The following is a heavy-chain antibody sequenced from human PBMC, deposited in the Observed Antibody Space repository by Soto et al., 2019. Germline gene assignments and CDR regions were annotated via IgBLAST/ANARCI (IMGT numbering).Heavy chain of an antibody. Sequence: QVQLQESGPGLVKPSQTLSLTCTVSGGSISSGGYYWSWIRQHPGKGLEWIGYISYSGSTYYNPSLKRRVTISVDTSKTQSPLKLRSVTAADTAVYYCPISSGYADWFDPWGQGTLVTVSS. CDR3: PISSGYADWFDP. D-gene: IGHD3-22*01. CDR1: GGSISSGGYY. CDR2: ISYSGST. V-gene: IGHV4-31*03. J-gene: IGHJ5*02.